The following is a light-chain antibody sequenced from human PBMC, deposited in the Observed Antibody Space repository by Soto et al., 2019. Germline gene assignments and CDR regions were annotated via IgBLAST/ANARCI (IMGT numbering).Light chain of an antibody. J-gene: IGKJ4*01. CDR3: QQYGSSST. V-gene: IGKV3-15*01. CDR1: QDINSN. CDR2: RAS. Sequence: IVMTQSPATLSVSLGERATLSCRASQDINSNLAWYQQKPGQAPRLLMFRASIRAAGFPARFSASGSGTEFNITISSLQSEDSAVYYCQQYGSSSTFGGGTKVEIK.